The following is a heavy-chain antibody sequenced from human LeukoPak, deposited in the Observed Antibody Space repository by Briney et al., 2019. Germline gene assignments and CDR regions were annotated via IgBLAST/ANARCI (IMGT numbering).Heavy chain of an antibody. CDR1: SGSISGYY. Sequence: SETLSLTCTVSSGSISGYYWSWTRQPAGKGLEWIGRIYTSGSINYNPSLKSRVTMSVDTSKNQFSLKLSSVTAAGTAVYYCARVVVFGVVSSDYYYYYMDVWGKGTTVTVSS. V-gene: IGHV4-4*07. D-gene: IGHD3-3*01. CDR3: ARVVVFGVVSSDYYYYYMDV. J-gene: IGHJ6*03. CDR2: IYTSGSI.